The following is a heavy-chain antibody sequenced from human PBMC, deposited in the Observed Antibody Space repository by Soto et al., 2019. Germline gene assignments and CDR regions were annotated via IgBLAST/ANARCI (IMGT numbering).Heavy chain of an antibody. D-gene: IGHD3-10*01. J-gene: IGHJ6*03. V-gene: IGHV4-59*01. Sequence: PSETLSLTCTVSGVAISSYYWSWIRQPPGKGLEWIGYIYYSGSTNYNPSLKSRVTISVDTSKNQFSLKLSSVTAADTAVYYCARGHMVRGVNYYYYMDVWGKGTTVTVSS. CDR2: IYYSGST. CDR3: ARGHMVRGVNYYYYMDV. CDR1: GVAISSYY.